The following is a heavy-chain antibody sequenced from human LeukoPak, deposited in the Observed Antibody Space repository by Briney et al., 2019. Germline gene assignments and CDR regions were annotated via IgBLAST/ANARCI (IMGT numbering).Heavy chain of an antibody. V-gene: IGHV3-23*01. CDR1: GFTFSSYA. D-gene: IGHD3-10*01. CDR2: ISGSGGST. Sequence: PGGSLRLSCAASGFTFSSYAMSWVRQAPGKGLEWVSAISGSGGSTYYADSVKGRFTISRDNSKDTLYLQMNSLRAEDTAVYYCAKDPGGFGEFRFDYWGQGTLVTVSS. J-gene: IGHJ4*02. CDR3: AKDPGGFGEFRFDY.